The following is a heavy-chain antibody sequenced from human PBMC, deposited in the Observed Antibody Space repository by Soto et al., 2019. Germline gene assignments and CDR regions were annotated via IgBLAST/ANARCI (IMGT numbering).Heavy chain of an antibody. J-gene: IGHJ6*02. CDR1: GYTLTELS. CDR2: FDPEDGET. V-gene: IGHV1-24*01. D-gene: IGHD1-7*01. Sequence: QVQLVQSGAEVKKPGASVKVSCKVSGYTLTELSMHWGRQAPGKGLEWMGGFDPEDGETIYAQKFQGRVTMTEDTSTDKAYMELSSLRSEDTAVYYCATAGGIRVTTYCGMDVWGQGTTVTVSS. CDR3: ATAGGIRVTTYCGMDV.